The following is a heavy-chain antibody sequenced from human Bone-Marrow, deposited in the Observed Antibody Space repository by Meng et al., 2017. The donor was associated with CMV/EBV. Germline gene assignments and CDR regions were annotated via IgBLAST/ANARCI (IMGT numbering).Heavy chain of an antibody. J-gene: IGHJ4*02. D-gene: IGHD4-17*01. CDR1: GYSISSGYY. CDR2: IYRGGST. V-gene: IGHV4-38-2*02. Sequence: SETLSLTCTVSGYSISSGYYWGWIRQPPGKGLEWIGTIYRGGSTYYNPPLKSRVTISVDTSKNQFSLRLSSVTAADTAVYYCAILLWGTSVPNGTPWGQGTLVTIDS. CDR3: AILLWGTSVPNGTP.